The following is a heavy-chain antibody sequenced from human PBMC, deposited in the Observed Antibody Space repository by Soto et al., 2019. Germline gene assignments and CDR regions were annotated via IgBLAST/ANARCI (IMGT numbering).Heavy chain of an antibody. CDR1: GDTFSFYT. V-gene: IGHV1-69*02. CDR3: ATSYGSGSSPFDY. D-gene: IGHD3-10*01. Sequence: QVQLVQSGAEVKKPGSSVKVSCTASGDTFSFYTLNWVRQAPGQGFEWVGRVNPIHAMSSSAHKFQGRISMFADKSTSTADMELRSRRSDDTAVYYCATSYGSGSSPFDYWGQGTLVTVSS. J-gene: IGHJ4*02. CDR2: VNPIHAMS.